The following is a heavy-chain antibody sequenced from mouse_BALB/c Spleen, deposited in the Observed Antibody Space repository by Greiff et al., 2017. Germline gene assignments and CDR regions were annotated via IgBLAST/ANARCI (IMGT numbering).Heavy chain of an antibody. Sequence: QVQLKESGAELVRPGTSVKISCKASGYTFTNYWLGWVKQRPGHGLEWIGDIYPGGGYTNYNEKFKGKATLTADTSSSTAYMQLSSLTSEDSAVYFCARRYDYDATWFAYWGQGTLVTVSA. CDR3: ARRYDYDATWFAY. CDR1: GYTFTNYW. J-gene: IGHJ3*01. D-gene: IGHD2-4*01. CDR2: IYPGGGYT. V-gene: IGHV1-63*02.